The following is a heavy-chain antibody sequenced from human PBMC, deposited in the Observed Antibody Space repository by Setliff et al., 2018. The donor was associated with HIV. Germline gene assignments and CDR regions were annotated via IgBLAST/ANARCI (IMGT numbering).Heavy chain of an antibody. CDR3: ARTLGYCSGGSCYLDY. V-gene: IGHV1-69*13. Sequence: GASVKVSCKASGGTFSSYGINWVRQAPGQGLEWMGGIIPMFGTANYAQKFQGRVTITADESTSTVYMELTRLRSEDTDVHYCARTLGYCSGGSCYLDYWGQGTLVTVSS. CDR2: IIPMFGTA. D-gene: IGHD2-15*01. J-gene: IGHJ4*02. CDR1: GGTFSSYG.